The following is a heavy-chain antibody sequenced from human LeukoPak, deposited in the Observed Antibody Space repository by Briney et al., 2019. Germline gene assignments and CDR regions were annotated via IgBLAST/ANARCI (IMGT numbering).Heavy chain of an antibody. CDR3: ANPPSGDFPDYYFDY. Sequence: PGGSLRLSCAASGFTFSSYAMSWVRQAPGKGLEWVSAISGSGGSTYYADSVKGRFTISRDNSRNTLYLQMNSLRVEDTAVYFCANPPSGDFPDYYFDYWGQGTLVTVSS. D-gene: IGHD3-3*01. J-gene: IGHJ4*02. V-gene: IGHV3-23*01. CDR2: ISGSGGST. CDR1: GFTFSSYA.